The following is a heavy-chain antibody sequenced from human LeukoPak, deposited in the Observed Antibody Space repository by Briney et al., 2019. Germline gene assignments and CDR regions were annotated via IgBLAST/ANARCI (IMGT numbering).Heavy chain of an antibody. CDR2: ISSDGNIQ. CDR3: ANSGFDWLFFEY. D-gene: IGHD3-9*01. CDR1: GFTFASYA. V-gene: IGHV3-30*18. J-gene: IGHJ4*02. Sequence: GTPLRLSCAASGFTFASYAMHWVRQAPGKGLEWVAAISSDGNIQYYADSLKDRFTISRDNSKNTLYLQVDSLRTDDTALYHCANSGFDWLFFEYWGQGTLVTVSS.